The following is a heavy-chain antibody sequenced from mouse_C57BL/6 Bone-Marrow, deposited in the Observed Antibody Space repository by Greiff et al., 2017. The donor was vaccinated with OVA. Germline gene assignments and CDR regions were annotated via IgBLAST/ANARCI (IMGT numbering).Heavy chain of an antibody. V-gene: IGHV1-81*01. Sequence: QVQLKQSGAELARPGASVKLSCKASGYTFTSYGISWVKQRTGQGLEWIGEIYPRSGNTYYNEKFKGKATLTADNSSSTAYMVLRSLTSEDSAVYVCARDGSDCWYFDVWGTGTTVTVSS. CDR3: ARDGSDCWYFDV. D-gene: IGHD1-1*01. J-gene: IGHJ1*03. CDR2: IYPRSGNT. CDR1: GYTFTSYG.